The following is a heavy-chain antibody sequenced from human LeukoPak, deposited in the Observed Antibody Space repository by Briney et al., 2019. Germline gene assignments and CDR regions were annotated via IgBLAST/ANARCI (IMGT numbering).Heavy chain of an antibody. CDR1: GFTFSSYS. J-gene: IGHJ4*02. CDR2: IRYDGSNK. V-gene: IGHV3-30*02. D-gene: IGHD4-11*01. CDR3: AKGGGYYSNYYFDY. Sequence: GGSLRLSCAASGFTFSSYSMHWVRQAPGKGLEWVAFIRYDGSNKYYADSVKGRFTISRDNSKNTLYLQMNSLRAEDTAVYYCAKGGGYYSNYYFDYWGQGTLVTVSS.